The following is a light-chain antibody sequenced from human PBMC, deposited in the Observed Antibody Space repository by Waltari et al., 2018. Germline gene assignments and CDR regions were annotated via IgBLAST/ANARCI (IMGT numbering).Light chain of an antibody. CDR3: FSYRSSSTWV. J-gene: IGLJ3*02. V-gene: IGLV2-14*01. CDR2: DVA. CDR1: SSDVGGYNY. Sequence: QSALTQPASVSESPGQSITISCSGTSSDVGGYNYVCWYQQHPGKAPKLIIYDVAKRPSGVSNRFSGSKSGHTASLTISGLQAEDEADYYCFSYRSSSTWVFGGGTKLTVL.